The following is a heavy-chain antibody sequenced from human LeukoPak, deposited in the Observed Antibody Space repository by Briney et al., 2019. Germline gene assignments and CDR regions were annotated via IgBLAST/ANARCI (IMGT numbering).Heavy chain of an antibody. CDR1: GFTSSSYG. J-gene: IGHJ5*02. Sequence: PGGSLRLSCAASGFTSSSYGMNWVRQAPGKGLEWVSYISGGASVIYYADSVKGRFTISRDNARSSLYLQMNSLRAEDTAVYYCARAYCSSTSCFDSWFDPWGQATLVTVSS. V-gene: IGHV3-48*01. D-gene: IGHD2-2*01. CDR3: ARAYCSSTSCFDSWFDP. CDR2: ISGGASVI.